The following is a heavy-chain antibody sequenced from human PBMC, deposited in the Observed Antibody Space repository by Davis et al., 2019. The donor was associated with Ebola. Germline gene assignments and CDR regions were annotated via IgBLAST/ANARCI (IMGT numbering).Heavy chain of an antibody. CDR3: ARERYFDWLPRYYFDY. CDR1: GGSFSGYY. V-gene: IGHV4-34*01. Sequence: MPSETLSPTCAIYGGSFSGYYWSWIRQPPGQGPEWNGSIYYSGRTYYNPSLKSRVTISVDTSKNQFSLKLSSVTAADTAVYYCARERYFDWLPRYYFDYWGQGTLVTVSS. J-gene: IGHJ4*02. CDR2: IYYSGRT. D-gene: IGHD3-9*01.